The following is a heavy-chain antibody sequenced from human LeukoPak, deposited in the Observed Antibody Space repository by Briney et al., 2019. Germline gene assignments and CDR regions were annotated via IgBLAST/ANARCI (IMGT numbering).Heavy chain of an antibody. CDR3: AKAAAAPGFDF. J-gene: IGHJ4*02. CDR2: VSGSGDRM. Sequence: GGSLRLSCAASGFTSSSCALNWVRQAPAKGLEWVATVSGSGDRMYHADSVKGRFTISRDNSKNTIYLQMNSLRAEDTALYYCAKAAAAPGFDFWGQGTLVTVSS. D-gene: IGHD6-13*01. V-gene: IGHV3-23*01. CDR1: GFTSSSCA.